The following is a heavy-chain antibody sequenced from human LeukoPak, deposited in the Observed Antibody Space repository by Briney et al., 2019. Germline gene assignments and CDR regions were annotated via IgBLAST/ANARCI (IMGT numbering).Heavy chain of an antibody. J-gene: IGHJ5*02. CDR2: IYNSEST. V-gene: IGHV4-59*01. CDR3: ARVKGSNWFDP. CDR1: GVSISIYY. D-gene: IGHD6-6*01. Sequence: PSETLSLTCTVSGVSISIYYWSWIRQPPGKGLEWIGYIYNSESTYYNPSLKSRVTISLDTSKNQFSLRLNSVTAADTAVYYCARVKGSNWFDPWGQGTLVTVSS.